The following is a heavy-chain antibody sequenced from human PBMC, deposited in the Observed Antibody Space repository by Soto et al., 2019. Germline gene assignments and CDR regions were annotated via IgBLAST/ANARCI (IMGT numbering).Heavy chain of an antibody. J-gene: IGHJ4*02. CDR1: GYTFTDYY. D-gene: IGHD3-22*01. Sequence: VASVKVSCKASGYTFTDYYVHWVRQAPGQGLEWMGWINPNSGGTKSAQKFQGRVTMTRDTSISTAYMELSRLRSDDTAVYYCARRKGDYYDSSGYTYYFDYWGQGTLVTLSS. V-gene: IGHV1-2*02. CDR2: INPNSGGT. CDR3: ARRKGDYYDSSGYTYYFDY.